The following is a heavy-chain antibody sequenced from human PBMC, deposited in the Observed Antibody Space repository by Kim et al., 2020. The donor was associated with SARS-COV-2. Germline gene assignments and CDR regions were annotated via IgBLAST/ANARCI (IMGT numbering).Heavy chain of an antibody. CDR3: ARDLVVYGMDV. Sequence: GGSLRLSCAASGFTVSSNYMSWVRQAPGKGLEWVSVIYSGGSTYYADSVKGRFTISRGNSKNTLYLQMNSLRAEDTAVYYCARDLVVYGMDVWGQGTTVTVSS. V-gene: IGHV3-53*01. J-gene: IGHJ6*02. CDR1: GFTVSSNY. CDR2: IYSGGST. D-gene: IGHD2-15*01.